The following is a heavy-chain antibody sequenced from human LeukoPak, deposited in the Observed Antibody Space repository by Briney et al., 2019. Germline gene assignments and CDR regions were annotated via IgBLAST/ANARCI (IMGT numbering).Heavy chain of an antibody. J-gene: IGHJ4*02. CDR3: ARTGSTVTMLYPFDH. CDR1: GGSIRSYY. D-gene: IGHD4-17*01. V-gene: IGHV4-59*01. CDR2: IYYSGST. Sequence: SETLSLTCTVSGGSIRSYYWSWIRQPPGKGLEWIGYIYYSGSTNYNPSLKSRVSISVDTSKNQFALKLSSVTAADTAVYYCARTGSTVTMLYPFDHWGQGTLVTVSS.